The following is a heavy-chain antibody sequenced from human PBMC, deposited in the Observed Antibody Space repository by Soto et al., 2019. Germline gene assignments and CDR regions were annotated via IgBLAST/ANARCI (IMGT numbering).Heavy chain of an antibody. CDR2: ITGSGGST. J-gene: IGHJ4*02. D-gene: IGHD6-19*01. CDR1: GFTLSTYA. CDR3: AKGGRQWLVTSDFNY. Sequence: PGGSLRLSCVASGFTLSTYAMSWVRQAPGKGLEWVSGITGSGGSTYYADSVKGRFTISRDNSKNTVSLEMTSLRAEGTAVYYCAKGGRQWLVTSDFNYWGQGALVTVSS. V-gene: IGHV3-23*01.